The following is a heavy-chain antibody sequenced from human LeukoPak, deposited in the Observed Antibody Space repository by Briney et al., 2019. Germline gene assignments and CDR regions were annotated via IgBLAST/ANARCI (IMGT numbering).Heavy chain of an antibody. D-gene: IGHD3-10*01. V-gene: IGHV3-48*03. J-gene: IGHJ3*02. CDR3: ARAYGSGSFDDAFDI. CDR2: ISSSGSTI. Sequence: GGSLRLSCAASGFTFSSYEMNWVRQAPGKGLECISYISSSGSTIYYADSVKGRFTISRDNAKNSLYLQMYSLRAEDTAVYYCARAYGSGSFDDAFDIWGQGTMVTVSS. CDR1: GFTFSSYE.